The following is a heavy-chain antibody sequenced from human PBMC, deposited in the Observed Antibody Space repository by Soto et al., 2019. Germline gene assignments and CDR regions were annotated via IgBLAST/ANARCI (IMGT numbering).Heavy chain of an antibody. D-gene: IGHD2-15*01. Sequence: EVQLLESGGDLVQPGGSLRLSCAASGFTFSSYAMNWVRQAPGKGLEWVSAIGGGGGSRYYADSVKGRFTISRDNSKNRLYLQMNSLRADDTAVYYWAKGRGSPASAIDYWGQGTLVTVSS. J-gene: IGHJ4*02. CDR3: AKGRGSPASAIDY. V-gene: IGHV3-23*01. CDR1: GFTFSSYA. CDR2: IGGGGGSR.